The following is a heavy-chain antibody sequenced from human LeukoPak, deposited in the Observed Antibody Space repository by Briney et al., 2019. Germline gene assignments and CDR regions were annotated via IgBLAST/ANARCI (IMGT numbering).Heavy chain of an antibody. J-gene: IGHJ6*03. CDR2: INTNTGNP. CDR1: GYTFTSYA. Sequence: GASVKVSCKASGYTFTSYAMNWVRQAPGQGLEWMGWINTNTGNPTYAQGFTGRFVFSLDTSVSTAYLQISSLKAEDTAVYYCARCSPGSSGGSCYSGYYYYYMDVWGKGTTVTVSS. V-gene: IGHV7-4-1*02. D-gene: IGHD2-15*01. CDR3: ARCSPGSSGGSCYSGYYYYYMDV.